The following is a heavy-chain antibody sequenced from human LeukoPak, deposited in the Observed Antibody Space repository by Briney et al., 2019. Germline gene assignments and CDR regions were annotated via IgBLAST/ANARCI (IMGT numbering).Heavy chain of an antibody. CDR3: ATRYSGYGNDAFDI. V-gene: IGHV4-34*01. CDR1: GGSFSGYY. CDR2: INHSGST. D-gene: IGHD5-12*01. J-gene: IGHJ3*02. Sequence: SETLSLTCAVYGGSFSGYYWSWIRQPPGKGLEWIGEINHSGSTNYNPSLKSRVTISVDTSKNQFSLKLSSVTAADTAVYYCATRYSGYGNDAFDIWGQGTMVTVSS.